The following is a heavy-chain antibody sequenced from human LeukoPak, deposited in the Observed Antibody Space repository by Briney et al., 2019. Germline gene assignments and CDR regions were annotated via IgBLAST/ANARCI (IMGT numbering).Heavy chain of an antibody. J-gene: IGHJ4*02. CDR1: GGSISSYY. Sequence: SETLSLTCTVSGGSISSYYWSWIRQPPGKGLEWIGYIYYSGSTSYNPSLKSRVTISVDTSKNQFSLKLSSVTAADTAVYYCARGEYGSGGFDYWGQGTLVTVSS. D-gene: IGHD3-10*01. V-gene: IGHV4-59*01. CDR2: IYYSGST. CDR3: ARGEYGSGGFDY.